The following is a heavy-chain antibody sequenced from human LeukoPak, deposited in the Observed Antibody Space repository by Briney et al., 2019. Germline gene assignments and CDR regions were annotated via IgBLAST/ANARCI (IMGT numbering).Heavy chain of an antibody. CDR1: GFTFSDYY. CDR2: ISGSGGST. J-gene: IGHJ5*02. CDR3: AKGPSYGSGSYYNPNWFDP. Sequence: GGSLRLSCAASGFTFSDYYMSWIRQAPGKGLQWVSTISGSGGSTYYADSVKGRFTISRDNSKNTLYLQMNSLGAEDTAVYYCAKGPSYGSGSYYNPNWFDPWGQGTLVAVSS. D-gene: IGHD3-10*01. V-gene: IGHV3-23*01.